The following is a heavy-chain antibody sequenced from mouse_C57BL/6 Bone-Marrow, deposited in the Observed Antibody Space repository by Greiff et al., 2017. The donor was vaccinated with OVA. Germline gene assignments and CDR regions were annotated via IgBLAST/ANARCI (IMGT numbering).Heavy chain of an antibody. CDR1: GFTFSSYA. V-gene: IGHV5-4*01. CDR2: ISDGGSYT. D-gene: IGHD1-1*01. CDR3: ARDQDYYGSSYWYFDV. Sequence: EVQGVESGGGLVKPGGSLKLSCAASGFTFSSYAMSWVRQTPEKRLEWVATISDGGSYTYYPDHVKGRFTISRDNAKNNLYLQRSHLKAEDTAMYYCARDQDYYGSSYWYFDVWGTGTTVTVSS. J-gene: IGHJ1*03.